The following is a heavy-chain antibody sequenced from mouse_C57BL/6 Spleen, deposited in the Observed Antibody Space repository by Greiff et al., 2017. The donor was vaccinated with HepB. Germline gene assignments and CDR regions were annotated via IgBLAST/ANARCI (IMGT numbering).Heavy chain of an antibody. CDR3: ARDSNSWYFDV. CDR1: GFTFSDYY. CDR2: INYDGSST. Sequence: EVMLVESEGGLVQPGSSMKLSCTASGFTFSDYYMAWVRQVPEKGLEWVANINYDGSSTYYLDSLKSRFIISRDNAKNILYLQMSSLKSEDTATYYCARDSNSWYFDVWGTGTTVTVSS. D-gene: IGHD2-5*01. J-gene: IGHJ1*03. V-gene: IGHV5-16*01.